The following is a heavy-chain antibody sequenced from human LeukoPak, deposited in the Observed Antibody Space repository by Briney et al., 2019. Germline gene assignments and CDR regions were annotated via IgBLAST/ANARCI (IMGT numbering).Heavy chain of an antibody. V-gene: IGHV4-34*01. CDR1: GGSFSGYY. D-gene: IGHD3-3*01. J-gene: IGHJ4*02. Sequence: SETLSLTCAVYGGSFSGYYWSWIRQPPGKGLEWIGEINHSGSTYYNPSLKSRVTISVDTSKNQFSLKLSSVTAADTAVYYCAVRFLESLFDYWGQGTLVTVSS. CDR2: INHSGST. CDR3: AVRFLESLFDY.